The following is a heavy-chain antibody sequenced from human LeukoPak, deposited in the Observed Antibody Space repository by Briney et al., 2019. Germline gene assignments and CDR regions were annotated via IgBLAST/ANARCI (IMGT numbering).Heavy chain of an antibody. V-gene: IGHV1-18*01. CDR2: FSAYNGNT. CDR3: ARARGGGSNPNLNDY. Sequence: ASVKVSCKASGYTFTSYGISWGRQPPGQGLEGMGWFSAYNGNTNYAQKLQGRVTMTTDTSTSTAYMELRSLRSDDTAVYYCARARGGGSNPNLNDYWGQGTLVTVSS. J-gene: IGHJ4*02. D-gene: IGHD2-15*01. CDR1: GYTFTSYG.